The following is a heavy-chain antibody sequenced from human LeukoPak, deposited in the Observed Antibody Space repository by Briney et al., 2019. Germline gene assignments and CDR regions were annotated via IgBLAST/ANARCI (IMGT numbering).Heavy chain of an antibody. Sequence: SVNVSCKASGGTFSSYAISWVRQAPGQGLEWMVRIIPILGIANYAQKFQGRVTITADKSTSTAYMELSSLRSEDTAVYYCVMITFGGVIGFDYWGQGTLVTVSS. V-gene: IGHV1-69*04. CDR3: VMITFGGVIGFDY. D-gene: IGHD3-16*02. CDR2: IIPILGIA. CDR1: GGTFSSYA. J-gene: IGHJ4*02.